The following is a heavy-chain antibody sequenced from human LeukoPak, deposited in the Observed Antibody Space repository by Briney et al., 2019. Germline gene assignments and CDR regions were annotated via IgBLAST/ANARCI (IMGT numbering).Heavy chain of an antibody. J-gene: IGHJ6*03. CDR1: GFTFSSQW. CDR2: VNQGGTEK. V-gene: IGHV3-7*01. CDR3: SREHYFYHMDG. Sequence: GGSLRLSCAASGFTFSSQWMGWVRQAPGKGLEWVANVNQGGTEKFYVDSVKGRFTISRDNAENSLYLQMDSLRVEDTAVYYCSREHYFYHMDGWGEGTTVTVSS.